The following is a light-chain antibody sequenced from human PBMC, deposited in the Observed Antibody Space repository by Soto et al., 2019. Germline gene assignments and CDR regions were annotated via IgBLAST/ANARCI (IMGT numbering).Light chain of an antibody. CDR2: DAS. Sequence: EIVLTQSPATLSLSPGERATLSCGASQSVLTNYLAWYQQKPGLAPRLLIYDASSRATGIPDRFSGSGSGTDFTLTISRLEPEDFAVYYCQQYGSSPGITFGQGTRLEIK. CDR1: QSVLTNY. CDR3: QQYGSSPGIT. J-gene: IGKJ5*01. V-gene: IGKV3D-20*01.